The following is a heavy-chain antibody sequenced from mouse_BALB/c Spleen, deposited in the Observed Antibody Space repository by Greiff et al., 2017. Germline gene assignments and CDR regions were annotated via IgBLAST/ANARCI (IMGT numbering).Heavy chain of an antibody. V-gene: IGHV1-14*01. CDR2: INPYNDGT. CDR1: GYTFTSYV. Sequence: VQLKQSGPELVKPGASVKMSCKASGYTFTSYVMHWVKQKPGQGLEWIGYINPYNDGTKYNEKFKGKATLTSDKSSSTAYMELSSLTSEDSAVYYCARGNAYYGYSRYFDVWGAGTTVTVSS. D-gene: IGHD1-2*01. CDR3: ARGNAYYGYSRYFDV. J-gene: IGHJ1*01.